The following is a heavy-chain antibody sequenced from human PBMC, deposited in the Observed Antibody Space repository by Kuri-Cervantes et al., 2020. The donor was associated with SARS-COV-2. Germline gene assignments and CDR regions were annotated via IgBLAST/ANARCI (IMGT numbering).Heavy chain of an antibody. CDR1: GFILSSHS. J-gene: IGHJ5*02. V-gene: IGHV3-48*04. Sequence: GESLKISCAASGFILSSHSMNWVRQAPGKGLEWVSYISSSSSTIYYADSVKGRFTISRDNAKNSLYPQMNSLGAEDTAVYYCARAGYSSGWYPPNWFDPWGQGTLVTVSS. CDR3: ARAGYSSGWYPPNWFDP. D-gene: IGHD6-19*01. CDR2: ISSSSSTI.